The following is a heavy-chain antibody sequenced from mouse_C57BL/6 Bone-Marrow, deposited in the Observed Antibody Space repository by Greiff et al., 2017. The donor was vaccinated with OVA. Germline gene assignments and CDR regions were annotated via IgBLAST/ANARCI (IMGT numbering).Heavy chain of an antibody. CDR2: IRNKANGYTT. D-gene: IGHD1-1*01. CDR1: GFTFTDYY. CDR3: ARTTTVVYCDY. Sequence: EVMLVESGGGLVQPGGSLSLSCAASGFTFTDYYMSWVRQPPGKALEWLGFIRNKANGYTTEYSATGKGRFTISRDNSQSILYLQMNALRAEDSATYYCARTTTVVYCDYWGQGTTLTVSS. V-gene: IGHV7-3*01. J-gene: IGHJ2*01.